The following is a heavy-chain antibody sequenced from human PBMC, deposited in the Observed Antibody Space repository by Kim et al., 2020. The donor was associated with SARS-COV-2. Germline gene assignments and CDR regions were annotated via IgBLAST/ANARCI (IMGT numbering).Heavy chain of an antibody. Sequence: GGSLRLSCAASGFTFSSYGMHWVRQAPGKGLEWVAVISYDGSNKYYADSVKGRFTISRDNSKNTLYLQMNSLRAEDTAVYYCAKGDGWLKWAPLWLYYFDYWVQRTMVTLSS. CDR1: GFTFSSYG. V-gene: IGHV3-30*18. CDR3: AKGDGWLKWAPLWLYYFDY. J-gene: IGHJ4*02. CDR2: ISYDGSNK. D-gene: IGHD6-19*01.